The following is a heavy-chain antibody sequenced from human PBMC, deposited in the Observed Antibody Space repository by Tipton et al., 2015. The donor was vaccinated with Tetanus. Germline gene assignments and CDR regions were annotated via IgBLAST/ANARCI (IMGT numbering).Heavy chain of an antibody. CDR1: RASMNSYY. V-gene: IGHV4-4*07. J-gene: IGHJ4*02. D-gene: IGHD6-19*01. CDR2: IYPSGTT. CDR3: ARERLGPVTGTRFFYDY. Sequence: TLSLTCSVSRASMNSYYWTWIREPAGKGLEWIGRIYPSGTTDVNPSLESRVTLSLDTSKSQFSLDLTSVTAADTAVYYCARERLGPVTGTRFFYDYWGQGTPVIVSS.